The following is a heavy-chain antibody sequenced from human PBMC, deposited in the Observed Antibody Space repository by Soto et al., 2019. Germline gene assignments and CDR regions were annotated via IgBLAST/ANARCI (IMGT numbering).Heavy chain of an antibody. D-gene: IGHD3-3*01. CDR1: GYTFTGYY. CDR2: INPNSGGT. J-gene: IGHJ6*03. Sequence: ASVKVSCKASGYTFTGYYMHWVRQAPGQGLEWMGWINPNSGGTNYAQKFQGWVTMTRDTSISTAYMELSRLRSDDTAVYYCARAAIFGVVNSILSSYYYYMDVWGKGTTVTVSS. CDR3: ARAAIFGVVNSILSSYYYYMDV. V-gene: IGHV1-2*04.